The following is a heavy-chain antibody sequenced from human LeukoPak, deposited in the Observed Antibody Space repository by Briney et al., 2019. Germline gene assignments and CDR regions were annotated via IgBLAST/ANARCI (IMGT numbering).Heavy chain of an antibody. D-gene: IGHD3-10*01. CDR2: SYYNGNT. CDR1: GGSITNFY. Sequence: PSETLSLTCTVSGGSITNFYWSWIRQPPGKGLEWIGFSYYNGNTNYNPSLKSRVTISVDMSKNQFSLSLRSVTAADTAVYYCARVSPGTGLGYWGQGTLVTVSS. V-gene: IGHV4-59*01. CDR3: ARVSPGTGLGY. J-gene: IGHJ4*02.